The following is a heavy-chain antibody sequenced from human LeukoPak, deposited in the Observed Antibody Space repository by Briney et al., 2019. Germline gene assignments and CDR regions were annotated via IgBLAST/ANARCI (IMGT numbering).Heavy chain of an antibody. CDR1: GFTFTSHD. V-gene: IGHV1-8*01. Sequence: ASVKVSCRASGFTFTSHDFNWVRQATGQGLEWMGWMNPNSGNTGYAQKFQGRVTMTRDTSISTAYMELSSLRSEDTAVYYCARDTPPYDYGDYVGVEYYYYGMDVWGQGTTVTVSS. J-gene: IGHJ6*02. CDR2: MNPNSGNT. CDR3: ARDTPPYDYGDYVGVEYYYYGMDV. D-gene: IGHD4-17*01.